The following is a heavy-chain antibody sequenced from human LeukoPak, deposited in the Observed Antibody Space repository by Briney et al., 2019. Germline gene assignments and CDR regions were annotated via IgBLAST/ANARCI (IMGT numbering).Heavy chain of an antibody. CDR2: INSDGSST. V-gene: IGHV3-74*01. Sequence: GGSLRLSCAASGFTFSSYWMHWVRQAPGKGLVWVSRINSDGSSTSYADSVKGRFTISRDNAKNSLYLQMNSLRAEDTAVYYCARVYYDFWSGYFIDYWGQGTLVTVSS. J-gene: IGHJ4*02. CDR3: ARVYYDFWSGYFIDY. CDR1: GFTFSSYW. D-gene: IGHD3-3*01.